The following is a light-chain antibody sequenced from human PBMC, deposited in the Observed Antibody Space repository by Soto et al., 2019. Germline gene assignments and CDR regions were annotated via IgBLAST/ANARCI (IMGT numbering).Light chain of an antibody. Sequence: SYELTQPPSMSVSPGQTARITCSGDALPKQYAYWYQKKPGQAPVLVIYKDTERPSGIPERFSGSSSGTTVTLTISGVQAADEADYYCQSAHSSGTYVVFGGGTQLTVL. CDR3: QSAHSSGTYVV. CDR2: KDT. J-gene: IGLJ2*01. V-gene: IGLV3-25*03. CDR1: ALPKQY.